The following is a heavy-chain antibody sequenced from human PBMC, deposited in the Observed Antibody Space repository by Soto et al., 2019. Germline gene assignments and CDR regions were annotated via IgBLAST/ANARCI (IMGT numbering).Heavy chain of an antibody. J-gene: IGHJ6*02. CDR3: ARKGYYYDSSGSYYYYGMDV. Sequence: SETLSLTCAVSGGSISSSNWWSWVRQPPGKGLEWIGEIYHSGSTNYNPSLKSRVTISVDKSKNLFSLKLSSVTAADTAVYYCARKGYYYDSSGSYYYYGMDVWGQGTTVTVSS. D-gene: IGHD3-22*01. CDR1: GGSISSSNW. V-gene: IGHV4-4*02. CDR2: IYHSGST.